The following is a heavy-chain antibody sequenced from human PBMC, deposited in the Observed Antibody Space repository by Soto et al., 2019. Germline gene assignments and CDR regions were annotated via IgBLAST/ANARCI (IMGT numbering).Heavy chain of an antibody. CDR3: ARLPRVVADC. J-gene: IGHJ4*02. V-gene: IGHV3-7*01. Sequence: PGGSLRLSCVGSGFPLSPYWMSWVRQAPGKGLEWVAYIKPDGSEKYYVDSVKGRFTISRDNAKNSLFLQMNSLRAEDTAVYYCARLPRVVADCWGQGTLVTVSS. CDR1: GFPLSPYW. CDR2: IKPDGSEK. D-gene: IGHD3-22*01.